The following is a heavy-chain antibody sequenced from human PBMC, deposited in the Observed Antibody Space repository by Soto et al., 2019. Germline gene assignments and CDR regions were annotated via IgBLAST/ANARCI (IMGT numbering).Heavy chain of an antibody. CDR1: GYTFTSYY. D-gene: IGHD5-18*01. V-gene: IGHV1-46*01. CDR3: AKEYGHGYWYFDY. CDR2: INPSGGST. J-gene: IGHJ4*02. Sequence: ASVKVSCKASGYTFTSYYMHWVRQAPGQGLEWMGIINPSGGSTSYAQKFQGRVTMTRDTSKNTVSLQMNSLRAEDTAIYYCAKEYGHGYWYFDYWGQGTQVTVSS.